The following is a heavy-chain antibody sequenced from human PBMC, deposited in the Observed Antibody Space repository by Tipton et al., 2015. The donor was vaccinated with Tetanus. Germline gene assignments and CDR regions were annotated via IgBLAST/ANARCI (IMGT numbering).Heavy chain of an antibody. CDR1: GVSISGGRYY. V-gene: IGHV4-31*03. CDR2: IYSSGST. Sequence: TLSLTCSVSGVSISGGRYYWSWIRQRPGKGPEWIGDIYSSGSTYTDPSLKGRVTISVDTSKNQFSLRVNSVTAADTAVYYCARDQARGARGWNYFDFWGLGTLVTVSS. D-gene: IGHD1-26*01. CDR3: ARDQARGARGWNYFDF. J-gene: IGHJ4*02.